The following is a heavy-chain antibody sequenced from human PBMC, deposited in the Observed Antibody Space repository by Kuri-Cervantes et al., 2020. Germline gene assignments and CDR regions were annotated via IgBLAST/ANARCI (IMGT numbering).Heavy chain of an antibody. CDR3: AKGSGSTVGGNGFDY. D-gene: IGHD1-26*01. Sequence: ETLSLTCAASGFTFSSYDMHWVRQATGKGLEWVSAIGTAGDTYYPGSVKGRFTISRENAKNSLYLQMNSLRAEDTAVYYCAKGSGSTVGGNGFDYWGQGTLVTVSS. CDR2: IGTAGDT. CDR1: GFTFSSYD. V-gene: IGHV3-13*01. J-gene: IGHJ4*02.